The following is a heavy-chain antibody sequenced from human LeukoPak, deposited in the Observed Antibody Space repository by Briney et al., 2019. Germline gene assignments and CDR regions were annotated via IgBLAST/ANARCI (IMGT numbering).Heavy chain of an antibody. Sequence: SETLSLTCTVSGGSINTPNYYWGWIRQTPGKGLEWIGSVDHSGGTYYNPSLRSRVSISVDTSKNQFSLKLSSVTAADTAVYSCAGFTFFRGVITFDYWGQGTLVTVSS. D-gene: IGHD3-10*01. CDR1: GGSINTPNYY. CDR2: VDHSGGT. CDR3: AGFTFFRGVITFDY. V-gene: IGHV4-39*07. J-gene: IGHJ4*02.